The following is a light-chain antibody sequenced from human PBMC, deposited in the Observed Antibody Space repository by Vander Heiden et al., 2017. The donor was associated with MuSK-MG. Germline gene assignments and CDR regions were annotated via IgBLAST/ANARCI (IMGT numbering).Light chain of an antibody. CDR1: QGISSY. Sequence: LWMTHSPSSFSASTGDRVTITCRASQGISSYLAWYQQKPGKAPKLLLYAASTLQSGVPSRYTGSGPGTDFSLSISCLLFEDIATYYSHDEDSGRITFGGGTKLEL. V-gene: IGKV1-8*01. CDR2: AAS. CDR3: HDEDSGRIT. J-gene: IGKJ4*01.